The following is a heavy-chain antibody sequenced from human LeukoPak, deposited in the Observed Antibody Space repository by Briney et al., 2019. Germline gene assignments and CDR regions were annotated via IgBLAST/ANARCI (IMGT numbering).Heavy chain of an antibody. CDR3: ATSGLSRFGF. CDR2: ISGSGDFA. V-gene: IGHV3-23*01. D-gene: IGHD2/OR15-2a*01. CDR1: GFTFSSYA. Sequence: GGSLRLSCAASGFTFSSYAMSWVRQAPGKGLEWVSAISGSGDFAYYADSVKGRFTISRDNSKNTLYLQMNSLRAGDTAVYYCATSGLSRFGFWGQGTLVTVSS. J-gene: IGHJ4*02.